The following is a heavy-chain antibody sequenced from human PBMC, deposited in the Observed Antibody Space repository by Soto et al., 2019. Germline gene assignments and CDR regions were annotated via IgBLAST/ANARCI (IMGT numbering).Heavy chain of an antibody. Sequence: SSETLSLTCAVYGGSVNGYYWTWIRQPPGKGLEWIGEINHTGGTHYNPSLQSRVTMSVDTSKNQFSLTLSSVTAADTAVYYCAGRGAEIYYGMDVWGQGTTVTVSS. CDR3: AGRGAEIYYGMDV. V-gene: IGHV4-34*10. D-gene: IGHD6-13*01. J-gene: IGHJ6*02. CDR1: GGSVNGYY. CDR2: INHTGGT.